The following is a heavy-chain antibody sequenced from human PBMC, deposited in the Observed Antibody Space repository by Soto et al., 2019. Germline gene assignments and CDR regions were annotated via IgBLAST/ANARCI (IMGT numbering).Heavy chain of an antibody. J-gene: IGHJ3*02. D-gene: IGHD2-15*01. CDR2: IKQDGTET. V-gene: IGHV3-7*01. Sequence: EEQLVESGGALVQPGGSLRLSCAASGFTFSSFWMSWVRQAPGKGLEWVANIKQDGTETHYVDSVKGRFTISRDNVKDSLFLQMNSLRVEDTPVYYCARVFNSRWNPVVVVETYVFGIWGQGTMVTVSS. CDR3: ARVFNSRWNPVVVVETYVFGI. CDR1: GFTFSSFW.